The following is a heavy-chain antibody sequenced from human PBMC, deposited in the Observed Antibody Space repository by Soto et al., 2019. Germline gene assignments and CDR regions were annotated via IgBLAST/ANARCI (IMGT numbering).Heavy chain of an antibody. CDR3: AKDFKVSGSHYGTLNYYYGMDV. CDR1: GFTFSTYG. CDR2: ISYDGYLK. V-gene: IGHV3-30*18. D-gene: IGHD3-10*01. J-gene: IGHJ6*02. Sequence: GGSLRLSCAAYGFTFSTYGMQWVRQAPGKGLEWVAVISYDGYLKYYVDAVKGRFTVARDNSKNTLFLEMNSLRVEDTAVYFCAKDFKVSGSHYGTLNYYYGMDVWGQGTTVTVS.